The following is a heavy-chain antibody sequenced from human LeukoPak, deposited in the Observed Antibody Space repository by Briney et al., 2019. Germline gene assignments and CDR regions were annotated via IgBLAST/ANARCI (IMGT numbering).Heavy chain of an antibody. D-gene: IGHD2-2*01. CDR1: GGSFSGYY. CDR3: ARRGPQTLSSDFDY. V-gene: IGHV4-34*01. Sequence: SETLSLTCAVYGGSFSGYYWSWIRQPPGKGLEWIGEINHSGSTNYNPSLKSRVTISVDTSKNQFSLKLSSVTAADTAVYYCARRGPQTLSSDFDYWGQGTLVTVSS. J-gene: IGHJ4*02. CDR2: INHSGST.